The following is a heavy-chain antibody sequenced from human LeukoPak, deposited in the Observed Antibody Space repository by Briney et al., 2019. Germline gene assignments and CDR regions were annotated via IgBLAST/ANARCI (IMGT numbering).Heavy chain of an antibody. CDR1: GFTFSSYS. CDR2: ISSSSSYI. CDR3: ASGSGYSPSAFDI. J-gene: IGHJ3*02. D-gene: IGHD3-3*01. Sequence: GGSLRLSCAASGFTFSSYSMNWVRQAPGKGLEWVSSISSSSSYIYYADSVKGRFTISRDNAKNSLYLQMNSLRAEDTAVYYCASGSGYSPSAFDIWGQGTMVTVS. V-gene: IGHV3-21*01.